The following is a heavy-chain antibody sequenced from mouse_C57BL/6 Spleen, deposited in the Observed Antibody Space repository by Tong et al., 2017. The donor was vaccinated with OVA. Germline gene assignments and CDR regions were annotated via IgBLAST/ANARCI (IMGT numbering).Heavy chain of an antibody. CDR1: GFTFNTYA. J-gene: IGHJ3*01. V-gene: IGHV5-17*01. CDR3: ARRWSAY. D-gene: IGHD1-1*02. Sequence: EVQLQESGGGLVQPKGSLKLSCAASGFTFNTYAMHWVRQAPEKGLEWVAYISSGSSTIYYADTVKGRFTISRDNAKNTLFLQMTSLRSEDTAMYYCARRWSAYWGQGTLVTVSA. CDR2: ISSGSSTI.